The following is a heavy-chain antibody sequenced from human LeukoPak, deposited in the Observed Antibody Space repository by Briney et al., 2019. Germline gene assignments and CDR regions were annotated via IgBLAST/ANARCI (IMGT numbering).Heavy chain of an antibody. J-gene: IGHJ4*02. CDR3: ARVGSSWYHDLLDY. CDR2: VNPHSGGT. D-gene: IGHD6-13*01. V-gene: IGHV1-2*02. Sequence: GASVKVSCKASGYTFTDYYIHWVRQAPGHGLEWMGWVNPHSGGTNFAQTFRGRVTMTRDTSISTAYMELSRLRSDDTAVYYCARVGSSWYHDLLDYWGQGTLVTVSS. CDR1: GYTFTDYY.